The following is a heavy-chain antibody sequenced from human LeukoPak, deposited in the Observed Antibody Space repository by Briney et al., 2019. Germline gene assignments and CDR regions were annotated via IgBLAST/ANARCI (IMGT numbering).Heavy chain of an antibody. D-gene: IGHD2-15*01. J-gene: IGHJ6*02. CDR3: ARDVCSGASCLYYYYFGMGL. CDR1: GFTFSSYS. Sequence: GGSLRLSCAASGFTFSSYSMNWVRQAPGKGLEWVSSISSSSSHIYYADSLKGRFTISRDNAKNSLYLQMSGLRAEDTAVYYCARDVCSGASCLYYYYFGMGLWGQGTTVTVSS. V-gene: IGHV3-21*01. CDR2: ISSSSSHI.